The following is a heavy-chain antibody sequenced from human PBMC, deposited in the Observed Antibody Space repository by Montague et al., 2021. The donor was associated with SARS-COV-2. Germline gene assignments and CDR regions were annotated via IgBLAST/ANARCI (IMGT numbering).Heavy chain of an antibody. Sequence: TLSLTCTVSGGSISSGSYYWSWIRQPAGKELEWIGRIYTSGSTNYNPSLKSRVTISVDTSKSQFSLKLSSVTAADTAVYYCAREIGLVTIFGVVTISGWFDPGGQGTLVTVSS. D-gene: IGHD3-3*01. CDR3: AREIGLVTIFGVVTISGWFDP. CDR2: IYTSGST. J-gene: IGHJ5*02. V-gene: IGHV4-61*02. CDR1: GGSISSGSYY.